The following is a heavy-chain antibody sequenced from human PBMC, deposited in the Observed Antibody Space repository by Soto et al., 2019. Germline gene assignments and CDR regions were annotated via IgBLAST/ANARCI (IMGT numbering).Heavy chain of an antibody. J-gene: IGHJ4*02. D-gene: IGHD4-4*01. Sequence: SETLSLTCTASGGSISSGGYYWSWIRQHPGKGLEWIGYIYYSGSTYYNPSLKSRVTISVDTSKNQFSLKLSSVTAAATAVYYCTRPRSLQSRPHFQSVWGQGTLVTVSS. CDR3: TRPRSLQSRPHFQSV. CDR2: IYYSGST. V-gene: IGHV4-31*03. CDR1: GGSISSGGYY.